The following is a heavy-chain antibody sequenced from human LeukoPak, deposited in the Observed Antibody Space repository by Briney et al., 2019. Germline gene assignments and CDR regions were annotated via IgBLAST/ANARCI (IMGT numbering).Heavy chain of an antibody. D-gene: IGHD6-13*01. CDR3: ARPPMGIVGIAAAGKDEQGGY. Sequence: GESLKISCKGSGYSFTSYWIGWVRQMPGKGLEWMGIIYPGDSDTRYSPSFQGQVTISADKSISTAYLQWSSLKASDTAMYYCARPPMGIVGIAAAGKDEQGGYWGQGTLVTVSS. CDR2: IYPGDSDT. J-gene: IGHJ4*02. CDR1: GYSFTSYW. V-gene: IGHV5-51*01.